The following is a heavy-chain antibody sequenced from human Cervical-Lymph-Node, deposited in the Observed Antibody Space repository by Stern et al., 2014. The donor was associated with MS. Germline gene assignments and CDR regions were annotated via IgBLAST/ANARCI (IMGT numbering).Heavy chain of an antibody. D-gene: IGHD6-13*01. CDR2: LTPMFGTS. V-gene: IGHV1-69*01. Sequence: VQLVESGAEVKKPGSSVKVSCKASGGSFSMDSISWGRQAPGQGLEWMGGLTPMFGTSNYAQKFQGRVTTTADVSTSTAYMELTSLRSEDTAVYFCARDQGGIADSWGQGTLVIVSS. J-gene: IGHJ4*02. CDR3: ARDQGGIADS. CDR1: GGSFSMDS.